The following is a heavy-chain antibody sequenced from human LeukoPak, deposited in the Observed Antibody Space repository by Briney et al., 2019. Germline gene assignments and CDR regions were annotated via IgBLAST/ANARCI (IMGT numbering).Heavy chain of an antibody. CDR3: AKTDSTIPNLLDV. CDR2: IKKTGSET. V-gene: IGHV3-7*01. CDR1: GFTFSHFW. D-gene: IGHD2-15*01. J-gene: IGHJ6*02. Sequence: GGSLRLSCAASGFTFSHFWMSWVRQAPGKGLEWVAYIKKTGSETYYVDSVKGRFTITRDNTRNSLFLQMYSLRAEDTAVYYCAKTDSTIPNLLDVWGQGTTVTVSS.